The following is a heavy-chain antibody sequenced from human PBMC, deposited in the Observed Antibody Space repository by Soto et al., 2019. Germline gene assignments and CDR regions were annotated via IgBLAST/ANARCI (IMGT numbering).Heavy chain of an antibody. D-gene: IGHD5-18*01. CDR1: GFTFSSSW. V-gene: IGHV3-7*01. Sequence: SLRLSCAASGFTFSSSWMNWVRQAPGKGLEWVAGIKEDGSEEYYVDYVKGRFTISRDNVENSLYLQMNSLRGEDTAVYFCARDRGYSCFDYWGLGALVTVSS. CDR2: IKEDGSEE. CDR3: ARDRGYSCFDY. J-gene: IGHJ4*02.